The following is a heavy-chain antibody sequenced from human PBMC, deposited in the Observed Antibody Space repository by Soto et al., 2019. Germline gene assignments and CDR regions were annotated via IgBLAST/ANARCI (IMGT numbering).Heavy chain of an antibody. CDR1: SGSLDNVYW. CDR2: TSHDGVT. D-gene: IGHD2-8*01. J-gene: IGHJ5*02. CDR3: ARSADSTSSGWIVGLFDP. Sequence: QVQLQESGPRLVKPSGTLSLTCAVSSGSLDNVYWWSWVRQSPGKGLEWIGETSHDGVTNYTPTLQGIFTSWIDEAKNPFCLEMNSVTAAATAVYYCARSADSTSSGWIVGLFDPWGTGTLVTVSS. V-gene: IGHV4-4*02.